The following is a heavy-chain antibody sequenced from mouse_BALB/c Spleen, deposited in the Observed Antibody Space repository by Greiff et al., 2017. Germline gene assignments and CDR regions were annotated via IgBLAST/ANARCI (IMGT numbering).Heavy chain of an antibody. V-gene: IGHV1-76*01. J-gene: IGHJ2*01. Sequence: QVQLQQSGAELARPGASVKLSCKASGYTFTDYYINWVKQRTGQGLEWIGEIYPGSGNTYYNEKFKGKATLTTDKSSSTAYMQLSRLTSEDSAVYCCARLGYGSSYGDYWGQGTTLTVSS. CDR1: GYTFTDYY. CDR3: ARLGYGSSYGDY. D-gene: IGHD1-1*01. CDR2: IYPGSGNT.